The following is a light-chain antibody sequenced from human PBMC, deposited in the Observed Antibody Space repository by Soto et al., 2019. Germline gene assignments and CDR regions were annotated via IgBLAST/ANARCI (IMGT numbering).Light chain of an antibody. CDR3: QQYAGTPRT. V-gene: IGKV3-20*01. J-gene: IGKJ1*01. Sequence: IVLTQPPATPSLSTGERATLSCSASQSLSNSELAWYQQKPGQAPRLLIYGASSRATGIPDRFSGSGSGTDFTLTISRLEPEDFAVYYCQQYAGTPRTFGQGTKVDIK. CDR2: GAS. CDR1: QSLSNSE.